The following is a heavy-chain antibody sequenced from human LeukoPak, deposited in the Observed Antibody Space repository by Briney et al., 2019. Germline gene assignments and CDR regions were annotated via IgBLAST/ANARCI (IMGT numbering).Heavy chain of an antibody. V-gene: IGHV4-39*01. D-gene: IGHD3-9*01. CDR3: ARQLGHDNYDIWTGYYNSGNYYFGY. CDR1: GYSISTSSYY. Sequence: PSETLSLTCTVSGYSISTSSYYWGWIRQPPGQGLEWIGRFYYSGSTYYNPALKSRVTISVDTSKNQFSLKLSSVTAVDTAVYYCARQLGHDNYDIWTGYYNSGNYYFGYWGQGTLVTVSS. CDR2: FYYSGST. J-gene: IGHJ4*02.